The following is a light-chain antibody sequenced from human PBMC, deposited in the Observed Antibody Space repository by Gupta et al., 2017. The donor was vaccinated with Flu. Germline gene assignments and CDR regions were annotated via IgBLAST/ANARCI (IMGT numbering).Light chain of an antibody. CDR1: RSEVGGDEY. Sequence: SDTISGTGTRSEVGGDEYVSWDRQAPGKAPKLMIYGVNSRPSGVSDRFSGSKSGNTASLTLSGLQADDEAYYYCRSYAGKNSVLFGGGTKLTVL. V-gene: IGLV2-8*01. CDR3: RSYAGKNSVL. CDR2: GVN. J-gene: IGLJ2*01.